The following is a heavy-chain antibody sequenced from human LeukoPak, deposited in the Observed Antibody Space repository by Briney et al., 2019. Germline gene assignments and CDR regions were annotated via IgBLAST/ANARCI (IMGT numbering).Heavy chain of an antibody. D-gene: IGHD3-3*01. CDR3: ARLRKSRITIFGVVPYFYTFFDY. Sequence: APVKVSCKASGYTFTSYDINWVRQATGQGLEWMGWMNPNSGNTGYAQKFQGRVTMTRNTSISTAYMELSSLRSEDTAVYYCARLRKSRITIFGVVPYFYTFFDYWGQGALVTVSS. CDR1: GYTFTSYD. J-gene: IGHJ4*02. CDR2: MNPNSGNT. V-gene: IGHV1-8*01.